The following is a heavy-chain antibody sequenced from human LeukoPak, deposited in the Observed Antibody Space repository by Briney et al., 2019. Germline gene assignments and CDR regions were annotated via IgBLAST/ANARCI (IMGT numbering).Heavy chain of an antibody. J-gene: IGHJ4*02. V-gene: IGHV3-15*01. CDR1: GFTFSNAW. Sequence: GGSLRLSCAASGFTFSNAWMSWVRQAPGKGLEWVGRIKSKTDGGTTDYAAPVKGRFTISRDDSKNTLYLQMNSLKTEDTAVYYCARVIGSCSGGTCYPYYFDQWGQGTLVSVSS. CDR3: ARVIGSCSGGTCYPYYFDQ. CDR2: IKSKTDGGTT. D-gene: IGHD2-15*01.